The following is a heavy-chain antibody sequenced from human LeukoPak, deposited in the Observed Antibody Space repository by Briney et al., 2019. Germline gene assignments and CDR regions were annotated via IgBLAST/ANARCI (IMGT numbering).Heavy chain of an antibody. D-gene: IGHD3-22*01. CDR3: ARLPPDSSGYYSSGSDY. J-gene: IGHJ4*02. CDR1: GYTFTSYG. Sequence: GASVKVSCKASGYTFTSYGISWVRQAPGQGLEWMGWISAYNGNTNYAQKLQGRATMTTDTSTSTAYMELRSLRSDDTAVYYCARLPPDSSGYYSSGSDYWGQGTLVTVSS. CDR2: ISAYNGNT. V-gene: IGHV1-18*01.